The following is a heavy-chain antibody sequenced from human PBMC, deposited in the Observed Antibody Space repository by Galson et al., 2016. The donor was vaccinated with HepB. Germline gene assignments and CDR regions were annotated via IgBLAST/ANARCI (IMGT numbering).Heavy chain of an antibody. V-gene: IGHV2-70*11. D-gene: IGHD5-18*01. J-gene: IGHJ6*02. CDR2: IDWDDDK. Sequence: PALVKPTQTLTLTCTFSGFSLSTRGMCVSWIRQPPGKALEWLARIDWDDDKYYSTSLKTRLTISKDISKNQVVLTMTNMDPVDTDTYYCARSTNPVDTAMVPGPYNYFVMDVWGQGTTVTVSS. CDR1: GFSLSTRGMC. CDR3: ARSTNPVDTAMVPGPYNYFVMDV.